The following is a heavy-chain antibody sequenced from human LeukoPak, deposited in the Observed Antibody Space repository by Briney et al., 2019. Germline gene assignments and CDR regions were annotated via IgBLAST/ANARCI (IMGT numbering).Heavy chain of an antibody. CDR2: IRYDGSNK. D-gene: IGHD3-10*01. V-gene: IGHV3-30*02. J-gene: IGHJ4*02. CDR3: ARVVPPTDYGSGSYFWDPYYFDY. Sequence: GGSLRLSCAASGFTFSSYGMHWVRQAPGKGLEWVAFIRYDGSNKYYADSVKGRFTISRDNSKSTLYLQMNSLRAEDTAVYYCARVVPPTDYGSGSYFWDPYYFDYWGQGTLVTVSS. CDR1: GFTFSSYG.